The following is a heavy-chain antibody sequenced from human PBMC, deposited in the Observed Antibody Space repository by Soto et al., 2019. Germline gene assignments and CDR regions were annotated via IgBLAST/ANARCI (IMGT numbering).Heavy chain of an antibody. V-gene: IGHV3-9*01. CDR2: ISWNSGSI. D-gene: IGHD1-26*01. Sequence: GGSLRLSCAASGFTFDDYAMHWVRQAPGKGLEWVSGISWNSGSIGYADSVKGRFTISRDNAKNSLYLQMNSLRAEDTALYYCAKDLAMSGVPWGQGTMVTVSS. CDR3: AKDLAMSGVP. CDR1: GFTFDDYA. J-gene: IGHJ3*01.